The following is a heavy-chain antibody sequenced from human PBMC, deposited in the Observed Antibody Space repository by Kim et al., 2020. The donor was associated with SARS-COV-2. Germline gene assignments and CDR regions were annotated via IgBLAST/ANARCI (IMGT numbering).Heavy chain of an antibody. D-gene: IGHD5-12*01. CDR1: GFTFTKYA. V-gene: IGHV3-30*04. CDR3: ARAPNSAYHIFDY. Sequence: GGSLRLSCGASGFTFTKYAMHWVRQSPGRGLEWVAIVAHDERGQYYVDSVRGRFTISRDNSKTTIFLQMTSVRAEDTAVYYCARAPNSAYHIFDYWGQGIVVTVSS. CDR2: VAHDERGQ. J-gene: IGHJ4*02.